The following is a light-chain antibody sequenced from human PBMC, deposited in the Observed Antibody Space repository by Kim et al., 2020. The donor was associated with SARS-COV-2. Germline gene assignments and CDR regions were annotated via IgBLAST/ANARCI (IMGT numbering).Light chain of an antibody. J-gene: IGLJ2*01. V-gene: IGLV2-14*03. Sequence: QSVLTQPASVSGSPGQSITISCTGTSSDVGPYDYVSWYQQHPATVPKLIIYGVGKRPSGVSHRFSASKSGNTASLTISGLQPEDEAHYYCTSFTSSDTWIFGGGTQLTVL. CDR1: SSDVGPYDY. CDR3: TSFTSSDTWI. CDR2: GVG.